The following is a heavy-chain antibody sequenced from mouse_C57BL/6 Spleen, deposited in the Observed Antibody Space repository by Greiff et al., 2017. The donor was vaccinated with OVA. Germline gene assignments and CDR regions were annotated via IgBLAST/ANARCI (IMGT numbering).Heavy chain of an antibody. CDR3: ARPLYGGYYVGAMDY. V-gene: IGHV1-55*01. Sequence: QFQLQQPGAELVKPGASVKMSCKASGYPFPGSWITWVKPRPGQGLGWIGDIYPGGGSTNYNGKFKGKATLTVDTSSSTAYMQLSSLTSEDSAVYYCARPLYGGYYVGAMDYWGQGTSVTVSS. D-gene: IGHD2-3*01. CDR1: GYPFPGSW. J-gene: IGHJ4*01. CDR2: IYPGGGST.